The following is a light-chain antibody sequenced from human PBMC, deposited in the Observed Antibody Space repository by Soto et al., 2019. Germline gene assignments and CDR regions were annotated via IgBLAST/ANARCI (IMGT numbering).Light chain of an antibody. Sequence: FQQPLSPSSLSASVGDRVTITCRASQSISFYLNWYQQKPGNAPKVLIYAASNLQTGVPSRFSGSGSGTDFTLTINSLQPEDFATYSCQQSYSTPITFGQGTRLEIK. CDR1: QSISFY. J-gene: IGKJ5*01. CDR2: AAS. V-gene: IGKV1-39*01. CDR3: QQSYSTPIT.